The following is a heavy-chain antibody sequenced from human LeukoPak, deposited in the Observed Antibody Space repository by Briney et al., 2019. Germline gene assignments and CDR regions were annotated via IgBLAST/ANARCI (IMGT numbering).Heavy chain of an antibody. Sequence: GGSLRLSCAASGFTFDDYAMHWVRQAPGKGLEWVSLISWDGGSTYYADSVKGRFTISRDNSKNSLYLQMNSLRAGDTALYYCAKDRDIAAAGTGYFDYWGQGTLVTVSS. CDR1: GFTFDDYA. D-gene: IGHD6-25*01. CDR2: ISWDGGST. CDR3: AKDRDIAAAGTGYFDY. J-gene: IGHJ4*02. V-gene: IGHV3-43D*03.